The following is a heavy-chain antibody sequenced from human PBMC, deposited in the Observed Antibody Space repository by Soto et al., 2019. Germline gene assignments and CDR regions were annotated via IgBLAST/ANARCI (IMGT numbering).Heavy chain of an antibody. CDR1: GGSISSSRYY. CDR2: IYYSGST. CDR3: ARHQSHSSSYVDP. V-gene: IGHV4-39*01. J-gene: IGHJ5*02. Sequence: SQTLSLTCTVSGGSISSSRYYWGWIRQPPGKGLEWIGSIYYSGSTYYNPSLKSRVTISVDTSKNQFSLKLSSVTAADTAVYYCARHQSHSSSYVDPWGQGTLVTVSS. D-gene: IGHD6-13*01.